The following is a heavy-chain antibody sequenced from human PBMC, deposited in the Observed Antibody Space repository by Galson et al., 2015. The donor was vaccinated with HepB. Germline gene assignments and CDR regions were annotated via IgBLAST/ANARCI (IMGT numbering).Heavy chain of an antibody. J-gene: IGHJ4*02. Sequence: SVKVSCKVSGDTLTEFSMHWVRQTPGKGLEWMGGFDPEEGETMYAQKFQGRVTMTEDTSTDTAYMELSSLGSEDTAVYYCATTSSDYIWTNYRYTRGGGFDYWGQGTLVTVSS. CDR3: ATTSSDYIWTNYRYTRGGGFDY. V-gene: IGHV1-24*01. D-gene: IGHD3-16*02. CDR1: GDTLTEFS. CDR2: FDPEEGET.